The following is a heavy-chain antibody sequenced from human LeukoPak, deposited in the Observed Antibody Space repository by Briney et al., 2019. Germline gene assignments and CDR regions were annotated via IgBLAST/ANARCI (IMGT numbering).Heavy chain of an antibody. CDR2: ISGSGGST. V-gene: IGHV3-23*01. Sequence: PGGSLRLSCAASGFTFSSYAMSWVRQAPGKGLEWVAAISGSGGSTYYADSVKGRFTISRDNSKNTLSLQMNGLRPDDTAVYYCEKCSGSTRPYYKYMDGWGKGTTVTVS. J-gene: IGHJ6*03. CDR3: EKCSGSTRPYYKYMDG. D-gene: IGHD3-10*02. CDR1: GFTFSSYA.